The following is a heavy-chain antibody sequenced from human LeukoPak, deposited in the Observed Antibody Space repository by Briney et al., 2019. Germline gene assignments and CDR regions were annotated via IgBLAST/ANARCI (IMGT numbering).Heavy chain of an antibody. J-gene: IGHJ3*02. CDR3: ARDSVYYDSSGYPSTFDI. CDR1: GFTFSSYG. CDR2: IWYDGSNK. V-gene: IGHV3-33*01. Sequence: GGSLRLSCAASGFTFSSYGMHWVRQAPGKGLEWVAVIWYDGSNKYYADSVKGRFTISRDNSKNTLYLQMNSLRAEDTAVYYCARDSVYYDSSGYPSTFDIWGQGTMVPVSS. D-gene: IGHD3-22*01.